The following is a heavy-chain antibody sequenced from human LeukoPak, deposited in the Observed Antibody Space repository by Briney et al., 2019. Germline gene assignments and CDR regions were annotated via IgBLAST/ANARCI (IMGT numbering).Heavy chain of an antibody. J-gene: IGHJ6*03. Sequence: SVKASCKASGGTFSSYAISWVRQAPGQGLEWMGGIIPIFGTANYAQKFQGRVTITTDESTSTAYMELSSLRSENTAVYYCARSPTDFWSGYRSEYYYYYYMDVWGKGTTVTVSS. CDR3: ARSPTDFWSGYRSEYYYYYYMDV. V-gene: IGHV1-69*05. D-gene: IGHD3-3*01. CDR1: GGTFSSYA. CDR2: IIPIFGTA.